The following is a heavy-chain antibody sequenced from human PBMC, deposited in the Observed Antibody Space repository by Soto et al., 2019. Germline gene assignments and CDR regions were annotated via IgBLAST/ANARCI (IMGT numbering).Heavy chain of an antibody. V-gene: IGHV4-31*03. CDR1: GVSISRGGYY. Sequence: QVQLQESGPGLVKPSQTLSLTCTVSGVSISRGGYYWSWILQHPGKGLEWIGYISYSGSTYYNPSLQSRFTISGDTYKNQFSLKLSSVTASDTAVYYCAREPLTWGQGTLVTVSS. J-gene: IGHJ4*02. CDR2: ISYSGST. CDR3: AREPLT.